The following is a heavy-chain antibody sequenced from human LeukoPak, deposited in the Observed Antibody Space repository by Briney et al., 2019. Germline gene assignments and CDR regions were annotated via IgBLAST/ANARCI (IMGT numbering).Heavy chain of an antibody. Sequence: PGGSLRLSCAASGFTVSSNYMSWVCQAPGKGLEWVSVIYSGGSTYYADSVKGRFTISRDNSKNTLYLQMNSLRAEDTAVYYCARDPRKGPYYYDSSGYLWGQGTLVTVSS. CDR1: GFTVSSNY. V-gene: IGHV3-66*01. J-gene: IGHJ1*01. CDR2: IYSGGST. CDR3: ARDPRKGPYYYDSSGYL. D-gene: IGHD3-22*01.